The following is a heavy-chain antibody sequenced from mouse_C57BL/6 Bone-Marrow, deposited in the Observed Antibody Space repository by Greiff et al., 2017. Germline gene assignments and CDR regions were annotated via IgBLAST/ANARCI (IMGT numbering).Heavy chain of an antibody. CDR1: GFNIKDDY. J-gene: IGHJ3*01. CDR2: IDPENGDT. Sequence: VQLQQSGAELVRPGASVKLSCTASGFNIKDDYMPWVKQRPEQGLEWIGWIDPENGDTDYASKFQGKATITADTSSNTAYLQLSSLTSEDTAVYYCTPYGNYRFAYWGQGTLVTVSA. V-gene: IGHV14-4*01. D-gene: IGHD2-1*01. CDR3: TPYGNYRFAY.